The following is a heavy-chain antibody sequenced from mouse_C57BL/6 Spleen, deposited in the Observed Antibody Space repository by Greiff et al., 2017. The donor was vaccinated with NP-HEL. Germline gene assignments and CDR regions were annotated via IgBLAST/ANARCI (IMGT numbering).Heavy chain of an antibody. CDR1: GYTFTEYT. V-gene: IGHV1-62-2*01. J-gene: IGHJ1*03. D-gene: IGHD2-1*01. Sequence: QVQLQQSGAELVKPGASVKLSCKASGYTFTEYTIHWVKQRSGQGLEWIGWFYPGSGSIKYNEKFKDKATLTADKSSSTVYMELSRLTSEDSAVYFCARHEEEGGNFLYWYFDVWGTGTTVTVSS. CDR3: ARHEEEGGNFLYWYFDV. CDR2: FYPGSGSI.